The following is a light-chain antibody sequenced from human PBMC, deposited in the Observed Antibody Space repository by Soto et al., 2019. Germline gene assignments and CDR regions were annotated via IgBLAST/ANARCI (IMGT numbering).Light chain of an antibody. Sequence: SYELTQPPSVSVAPGQTARITCGGTNIGSISVHWYQQKPGQAPVLVVYDDSDRPSGIPERFSGSNSGNTATLTISRVEAGDEADYYCQVWDSSSDHVVFGGGTKVTVL. J-gene: IGLJ3*02. V-gene: IGLV3-21*02. CDR2: DDS. CDR3: QVWDSSSDHVV. CDR1: NIGSIS.